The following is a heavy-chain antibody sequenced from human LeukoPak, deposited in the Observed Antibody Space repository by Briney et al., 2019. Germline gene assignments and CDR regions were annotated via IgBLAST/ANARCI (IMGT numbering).Heavy chain of an antibody. D-gene: IGHD3-22*01. CDR1: GGSFSGYY. V-gene: IGHV4-34*01. J-gene: IGHJ6*03. CDR3: ARAHYDSSGYGYYYYYYMDV. CDR2: INHSGST. Sequence: ETLSLTCAVYGGSFSGYYWSWIRQPPGNGLEWIGEINHSGSTNYNPSLKSRVTISVDTSKNQFSLKLSSVTAADTAVYYCARAHYDSSGYGYYYYYYMDVWGKGTTVTVSS.